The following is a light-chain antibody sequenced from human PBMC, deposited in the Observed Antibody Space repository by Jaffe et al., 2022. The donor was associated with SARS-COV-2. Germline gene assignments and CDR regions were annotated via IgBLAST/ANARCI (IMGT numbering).Light chain of an antibody. J-gene: IGLJ1*01. CDR1: SSDVGGYNY. V-gene: IGLV2-14*03. CDR3: SSYTTGAYL. Sequence: QSALTQPASMSGSPGQSITISCTGTSSDVGGYNYVSWYQQHPGKAPKLMIYDVSYRPSGVSNRFSGSKSGNTASLTISGLQAEDEADYYCSSYTTGAYLFGAGTKVTVL. CDR2: DVS.